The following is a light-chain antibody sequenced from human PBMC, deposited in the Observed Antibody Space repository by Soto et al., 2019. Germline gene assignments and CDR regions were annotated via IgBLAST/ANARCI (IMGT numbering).Light chain of an antibody. J-gene: IGKJ4*01. CDR1: RTINTY. Sequence: DVRMTQAPSSLSESVGDTITITCRASRTINTYLNWFQQKPGEPPRLLIYGASTLHDGVPSRFSGSGSGADFTLTISGLQPEDFASYHCQQTYSDISFGGGTKVDIK. V-gene: IGKV1-39*01. CDR3: QQTYSDIS. CDR2: GAS.